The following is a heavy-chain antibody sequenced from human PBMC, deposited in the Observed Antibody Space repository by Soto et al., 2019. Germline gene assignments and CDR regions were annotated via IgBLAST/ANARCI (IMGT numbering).Heavy chain of an antibody. CDR1: GGSISSGGYY. V-gene: IGHV4-31*03. CDR3: ATDREQCFNGVCSPYYYGLDV. Sequence: QVHLQESGPGLVKPSQTLSLTCTVSGGSISSGGYYWTWIRQHPGKGLEWIGYIFYNGNTNYNPSLKSRVSISGDTSKNQFSLKLSSVTAADTTVYYCATDREQCFNGVCSPYYYGLDVWGQGTAVTVSS. CDR2: IFYNGNT. D-gene: IGHD2-8*01. J-gene: IGHJ6*02.